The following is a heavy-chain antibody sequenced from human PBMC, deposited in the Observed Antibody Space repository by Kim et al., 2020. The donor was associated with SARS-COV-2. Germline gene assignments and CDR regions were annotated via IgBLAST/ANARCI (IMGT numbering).Heavy chain of an antibody. D-gene: IGHD3-22*01. CDR3: ARDMDYYDSSGHYYYYYGMDV. CDR1: GFTVSSNY. J-gene: IGHJ6*02. CDR2: IYSGGST. V-gene: IGHV3-66*01. Sequence: GGSLRLSCAASGFTVSSNYMSWVRQAPGKGLEWVSVIYSGGSTYYADSVKGRFTISRDNSKNTLYLQMNSLRAEDTAVYYCARDMDYYDSSGHYYYYYGMDVWGQGTTVTVSS.